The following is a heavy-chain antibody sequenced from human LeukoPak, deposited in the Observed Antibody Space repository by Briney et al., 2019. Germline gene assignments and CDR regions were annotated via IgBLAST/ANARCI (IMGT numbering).Heavy chain of an antibody. D-gene: IGHD5-24*01. J-gene: IGHJ4*02. Sequence: GASVKVSCKASGYTFTSYYLHWVRQAPGQGLEWMGIINPSGGSTTCAQNFQGRVTMTRDTSTSTVYMELSSLRSEDTAVYYCARGGDMATVPHLYYFEYWGQGTLVTVSS. CDR3: ARGGDMATVPHLYYFEY. V-gene: IGHV1-46*01. CDR2: INPSGGST. CDR1: GYTFTSYY.